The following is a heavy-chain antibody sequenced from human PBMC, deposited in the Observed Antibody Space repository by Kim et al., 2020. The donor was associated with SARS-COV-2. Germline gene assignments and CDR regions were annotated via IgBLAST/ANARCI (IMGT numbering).Heavy chain of an antibody. D-gene: IGHD2-2*01. CDR1: GLTSRRDG. CDR2: ISYDGTFK. J-gene: IGHJ5*01. Sequence: GGSLRLSCAVSGLTSRRDGMHWVRQAPGKGLEWVAGISYDGTFKYYADSVRGRFSISRDNSKNTLYLQKDSLRPDDSAVYYCATSVYCSSTLCLSFGSWG. V-gene: IGHV3-30*03. CDR3: ATSVYCSSTLCLSFGS.